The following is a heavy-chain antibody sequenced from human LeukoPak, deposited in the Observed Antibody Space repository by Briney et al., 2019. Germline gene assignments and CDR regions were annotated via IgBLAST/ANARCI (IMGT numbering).Heavy chain of an antibody. J-gene: IGHJ4*02. CDR1: GFTFSSHW. V-gene: IGHV3-23*01. Sequence: PGGSLRLSCAASGFTFSSHWMHWVRQAPGKGLEWVSGISGSGDNTYYADSVKGRFTISRDNSKNTQYVQVNSLGTEDTAAYYCAKGSYYDSSGSFYFDYWGQGTLVTVSS. CDR2: ISGSGDNT. CDR3: AKGSYYDSSGSFYFDY. D-gene: IGHD3-22*01.